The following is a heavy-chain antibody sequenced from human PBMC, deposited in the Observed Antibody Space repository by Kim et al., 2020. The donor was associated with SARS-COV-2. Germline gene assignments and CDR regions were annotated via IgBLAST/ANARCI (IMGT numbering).Heavy chain of an antibody. J-gene: IGHJ4*02. D-gene: IGHD6-19*01. V-gene: IGHV1-58*01. CDR2: IVVGSGNT. CDR3: AADSHVAVAGTGY. CDR1: GFTFTSSA. Sequence: SVKVSCKASGFTFTSSAVQWVRQARGQRLEWIGWIVVGSGNTNYAQKFQERVTITRDMSTSTAYMELSSLRSEDTAVYYCAADSHVAVAGTGYWGQGTLVTVSS.